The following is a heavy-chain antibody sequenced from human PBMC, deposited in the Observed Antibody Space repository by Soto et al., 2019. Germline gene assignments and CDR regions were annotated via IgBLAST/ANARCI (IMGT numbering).Heavy chain of an antibody. CDR1: GHSFTSYW. CDR3: ASAYYYDSSGYYYYFDY. Sequence: PGESLKISCKGSGHSFTSYWIGWVRQMPGKGLEWMGIIYPGDSDTRYSPSFQGQVTISADKSISTAYLQWSSLKASDTAMYYRASAYYYDSSGYYYYFDYWGQGTLVTVSS. J-gene: IGHJ4*02. V-gene: IGHV5-51*01. CDR2: IYPGDSDT. D-gene: IGHD3-22*01.